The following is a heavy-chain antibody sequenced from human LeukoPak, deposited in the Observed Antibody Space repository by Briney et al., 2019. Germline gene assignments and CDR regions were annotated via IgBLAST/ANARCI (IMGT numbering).Heavy chain of an antibody. D-gene: IGHD6-19*01. CDR2: ISAYNGDT. Sequence: GASVKVSCKASGYTFTSYGISWVRQAHGQGLEWMGWISAYNGDTNYAQKLQGRVTMTTDTSTSTAYMELRSLRSDDTAVYYCARDRPSEAVAGTTDYWGQGTLVTVSS. V-gene: IGHV1-18*04. J-gene: IGHJ4*02. CDR3: ARDRPSEAVAGTTDY. CDR1: GYTFTSYG.